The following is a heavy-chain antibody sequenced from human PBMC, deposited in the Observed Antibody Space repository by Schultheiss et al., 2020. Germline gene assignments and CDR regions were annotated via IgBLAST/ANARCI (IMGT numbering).Heavy chain of an antibody. J-gene: IGHJ3*02. Sequence: ASVKISCKASGYTFTSYGISWVRQAPGQGLEWMGWMNPNSGNTGYAQKFQGRVTMTRDTSISTAYMELSRLRSDDTAVYYCARDGGIAVAGNDVFDIWGQGTMVTVSS. D-gene: IGHD6-19*01. CDR1: GYTFTSYG. V-gene: IGHV1-8*02. CDR2: MNPNSGNT. CDR3: ARDGGIAVAGNDVFDI.